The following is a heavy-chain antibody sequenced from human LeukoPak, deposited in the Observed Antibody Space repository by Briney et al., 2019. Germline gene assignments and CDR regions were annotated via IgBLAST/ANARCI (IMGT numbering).Heavy chain of an antibody. J-gene: IGHJ6*02. CDR3: ARGQGIAVAGTGINYYYFYGMDV. Sequence: ASVKVSCKASGYTFTSDDINWVRQATGQGLEWMGWMNPNSGNTGYAQKFQGRVTMTRNTSISTAYMELSSLRSEDTAVYYCARGQGIAVAGTGINYYYFYGMDVWGQGTTVTVSS. V-gene: IGHV1-8*01. D-gene: IGHD6-19*01. CDR2: MNPNSGNT. CDR1: GYTFTSDD.